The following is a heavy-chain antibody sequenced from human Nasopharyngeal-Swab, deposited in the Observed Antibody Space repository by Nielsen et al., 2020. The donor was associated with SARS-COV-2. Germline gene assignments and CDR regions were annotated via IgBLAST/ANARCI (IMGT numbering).Heavy chain of an antibody. Sequence: GESLKISCAASGFTFSTYSMNWVRRAPGKGLEWVSSISTSSSYIYYADSVKGRFTISRDNAKNSLYLQMNSLRAEDTAVYYCAKGGLYYYDSSALDYWGQGTLVTVSS. CDR3: AKGGLYYYDSSALDY. CDR1: GFTFSTYS. V-gene: IGHV3-21*01. CDR2: ISTSSSYI. D-gene: IGHD3-22*01. J-gene: IGHJ4*02.